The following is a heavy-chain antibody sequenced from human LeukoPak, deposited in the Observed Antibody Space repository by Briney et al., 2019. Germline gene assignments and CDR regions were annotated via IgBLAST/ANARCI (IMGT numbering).Heavy chain of an antibody. CDR2: IYYSGST. D-gene: IGHD2-21*01. J-gene: IGHJ4*02. V-gene: IGHV4-61*05. CDR3: ARGIPAQPFDY. CDR1: GGSISSSSYY. Sequence: SETLSLTCTVSGGSISSSSYYWGWIRQPPGKGLEWIGYIYYSGSTNYNPSLKSRVTISVDTSKNQFSLKLSSVTAADTAVYYCARGIPAQPFDYWGQGTLVTVSS.